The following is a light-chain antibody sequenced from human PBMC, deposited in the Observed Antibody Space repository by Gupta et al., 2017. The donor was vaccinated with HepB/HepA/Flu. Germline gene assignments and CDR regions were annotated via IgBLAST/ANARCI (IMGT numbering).Light chain of an antibody. J-gene: IGLJ2*01. CDR2: DVT. Sequence: ALTQPASVSGPPEQSITISSTGTSSDVVTYNYVSWYQQHPGKAPKLMIYDVTNRPSGVSNRFSGSKSDNTASLTISGLQAEDEADYYCSSYTGSSTLVVFGGGTKLTVL. V-gene: IGLV2-14*03. CDR1: SSDVVTYNY. CDR3: SSYTGSSTLVV.